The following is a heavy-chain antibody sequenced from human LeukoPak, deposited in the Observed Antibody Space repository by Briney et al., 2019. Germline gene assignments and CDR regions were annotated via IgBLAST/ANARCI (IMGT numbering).Heavy chain of an antibody. CDR1: GGSTFSYY. D-gene: IGHD3-22*01. CDR3: ARRAYYDSSGYHPTSGYFDL. J-gene: IGHJ2*01. V-gene: IGHV4-4*08. CDR2: IYSSGIT. Sequence: SETLSLTCTVSGGSTFSYYWNWIRQPPGKRLEWIGYIYSSGITNYSPSLRSRGTISVATSRNKFSLRLTSVTAADTAIYYCARRAYYDSSGYHPTSGYFDLWGRGTLVTVSS.